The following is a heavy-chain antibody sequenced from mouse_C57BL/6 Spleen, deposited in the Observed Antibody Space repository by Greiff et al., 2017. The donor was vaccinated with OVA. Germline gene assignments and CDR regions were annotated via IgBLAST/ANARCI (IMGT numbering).Heavy chain of an antibody. D-gene: IGHD1-1*01. V-gene: IGHV1-59*01. CDR3: ARGTTVVRAPFDY. CDR1: GYTFTSYW. Sequence: VQLQQPGAELVRPGTSVKLSCKASGYTFTSYWMHWVKQRPGQGLEWIGVIDPSDSYTNYNQKFKGKATLTVDTSSSTAYMQLSSLTSEDSAVYYCARGTTVVRAPFDYWGQGTTLTVSS. CDR2: IDPSDSYT. J-gene: IGHJ2*01.